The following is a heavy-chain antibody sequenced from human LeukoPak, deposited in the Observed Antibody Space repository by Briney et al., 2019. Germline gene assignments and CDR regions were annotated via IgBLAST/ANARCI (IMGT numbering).Heavy chain of an antibody. V-gene: IGHV3-7*01. J-gene: IGHJ4*01. Sequence: GESLRLSCAVSGFTFTDYWMNWVRQAPGKGLEWVASIRQDGGEKSYVDSVKGRFTISRDNTKSSLYLQINSLRAEDTAVYYCARDGTAAGLYFDLWGQGTLVTVSS. CDR1: GFTFTDYW. CDR3: ARDGTAAGLYFDL. D-gene: IGHD6-13*01. CDR2: IRQDGGEK.